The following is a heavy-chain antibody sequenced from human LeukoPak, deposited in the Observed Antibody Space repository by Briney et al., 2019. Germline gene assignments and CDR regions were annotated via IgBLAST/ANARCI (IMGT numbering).Heavy chain of an antibody. CDR2: ISALNGYT. CDR1: GYTFTSFG. Sequence: ASVKVSCKASGYTFTSFGICWVRQAPGQGLEWMGWISALNGYTNYAQKLQGRVSMTADTSTGTAYMELRSLRSDDTAVYYCARAKRYYYDSSGSQSFYFDYWGQGTLVTVSS. V-gene: IGHV1-18*01. D-gene: IGHD3-22*01. CDR3: ARAKRYYYDSSGSQSFYFDY. J-gene: IGHJ4*02.